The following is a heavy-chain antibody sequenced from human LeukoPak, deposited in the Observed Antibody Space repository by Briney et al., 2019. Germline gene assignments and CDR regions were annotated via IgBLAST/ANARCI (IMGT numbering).Heavy chain of an antibody. V-gene: IGHV3-11*01. D-gene: IGHD2-2*01. CDR3: ARDIGRGCSSTSCYDDAFDI. Sequence: GGSLRLSYAASGFTFSDYYMSWIRQAPGKGLEWVSYISSSGSTIYYADSVKGRFTISRDNAKNSLYLQMNSLRAEDTAVYYCARDIGRGCSSTSCYDDAFDIWGQGTMVTVSS. CDR1: GFTFSDYY. J-gene: IGHJ3*02. CDR2: ISSSGSTI.